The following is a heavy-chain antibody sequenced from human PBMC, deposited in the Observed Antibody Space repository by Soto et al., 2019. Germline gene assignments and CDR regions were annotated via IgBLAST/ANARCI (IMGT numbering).Heavy chain of an antibody. D-gene: IGHD5-12*01. CDR1: DYSIRSGHY. CDR3: ARRDEDSGYDFFDY. Sequence: PSETLSLTCVVSDYSIRSGHYWGWIRQPPGKGLEWIGSIFHSGSTYYNPSLKSRVTISVDTSKNQFSLKLNSVSAADTAVYYCARRDEDSGYDFFDYWGQGILVTVSS. V-gene: IGHV4-38-2*01. J-gene: IGHJ4*02. CDR2: IFHSGST.